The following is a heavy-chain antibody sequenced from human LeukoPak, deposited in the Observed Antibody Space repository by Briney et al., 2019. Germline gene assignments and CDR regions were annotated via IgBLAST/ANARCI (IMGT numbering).Heavy chain of an antibody. CDR2: ISSSSSYI. V-gene: IGHV3-21*01. Sequence: PGGSLRLSCAASGFTFSGSAVHWVRQAPGKGLEWVSSISSSSSYIYYADSVKGRFTISRDNAKNSLYLQMNSLRAEDTAVYYCARALLDRYYYDSSGYYTDAFDIWGQGTMVTVSS. CDR1: GFTFSGSA. D-gene: IGHD3-22*01. J-gene: IGHJ3*02. CDR3: ARALLDRYYYDSSGYYTDAFDI.